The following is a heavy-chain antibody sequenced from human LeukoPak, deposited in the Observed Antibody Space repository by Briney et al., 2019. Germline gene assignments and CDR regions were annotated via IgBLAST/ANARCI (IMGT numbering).Heavy chain of an antibody. J-gene: IGHJ4*02. Sequence: GGSLRLSCEASGFIFSSHEMNWVRQSPGKGLEWLSYISGDSTTIYYEDSVKGRFTISRDNAKKSLTLQMNSLRVEDTAVYYCVRRESSGFFDYFDHWGQGVLVTVSS. CDR3: VRRESSGFFDYFDH. CDR1: GFIFSSHE. D-gene: IGHD3-22*01. CDR2: ISGDSTTI. V-gene: IGHV3-48*03.